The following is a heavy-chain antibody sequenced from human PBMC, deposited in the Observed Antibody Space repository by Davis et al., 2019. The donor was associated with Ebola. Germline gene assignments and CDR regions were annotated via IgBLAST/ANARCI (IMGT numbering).Heavy chain of an antibody. J-gene: IGHJ4*02. D-gene: IGHD3-16*01. V-gene: IGHV4-34*01. CDR1: GGSFSGYY. CDR2: INHSGST. CDR3: ARGRQLGVV. Sequence: PGGSLRLSCAVYGGSFSGYYWSWIRQPPGKGLEWIGEINHSGSTNYNPSLKSRVTISVDTSKNQFSLKLTSVTAADTAVYYCARGRQLGVVWGQGILVTVSS.